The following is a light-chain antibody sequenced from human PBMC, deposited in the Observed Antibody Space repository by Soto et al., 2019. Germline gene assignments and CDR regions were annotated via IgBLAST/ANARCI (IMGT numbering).Light chain of an antibody. J-gene: IGKJ1*01. CDR3: RQYGGSRWT. V-gene: IGKV3-20*01. CDR1: QSVSSTY. CDR2: GAS. Sequence: EIVLTQSPGTLSLSPGERATLSCRASQSVSSTYLAWYQQKPGQAPRLLIYGASNRATGIPDRFSGSGSGTDFTLTISRLEPGDFAVYYCRQYGGSRWTFGQGTRVDI.